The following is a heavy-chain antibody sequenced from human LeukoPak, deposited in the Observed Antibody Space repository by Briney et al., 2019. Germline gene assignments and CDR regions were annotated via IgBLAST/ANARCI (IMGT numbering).Heavy chain of an antibody. CDR1: GYTFTSYG. CDR2: ISAYNGNT. V-gene: IGHV1-18*01. CDR3: ARGMMIVVATREDDAFDI. D-gene: IGHD3-22*01. Sequence: GASVKVSCKASGYTFTSYGISWVRQAPGQGLEWMGWISAYNGNTNYAQKLQGRVTMTTDTSTSTAYMELRSLRSDDTAVYYCARGMMIVVATREDDAFDIWGRGTMVTVSS. J-gene: IGHJ3*02.